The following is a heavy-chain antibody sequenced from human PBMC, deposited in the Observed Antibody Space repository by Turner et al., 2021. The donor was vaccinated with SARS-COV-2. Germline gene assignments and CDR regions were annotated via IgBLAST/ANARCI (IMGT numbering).Heavy chain of an antibody. CDR3: AIGINGVLMSGSYYYYGMDV. Sequence: QVQLQQWGAGLLKPSETLSLTCAVYGGSFSVYYWSGIRQPPGKGLEWIGEINHSGSTNYNPSLKSRVTISVDTSKNQFSLKLSSVTAADTAVYYCAIGINGVLMSGSYYYYGMDVWGQGTTVTVSS. D-gene: IGHD1-26*01. J-gene: IGHJ6*02. V-gene: IGHV4-34*01. CDR2: INHSGST. CDR1: GGSFSVYY.